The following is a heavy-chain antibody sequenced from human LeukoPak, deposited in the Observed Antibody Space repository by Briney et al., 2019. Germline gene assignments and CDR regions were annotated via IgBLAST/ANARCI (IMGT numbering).Heavy chain of an antibody. J-gene: IGHJ4*02. V-gene: IGHV3-7*01. CDR3: ARGGYCSSTSCYTFDY. CDR1: GFTLSSYW. D-gene: IGHD2-2*02. Sequence: GGSLRLSCAASGFTLSSYWMSWVRQAPGKGLEWVANIKQDGSEKYYVDSVKGRFTISRDNAKNSLYLQMNSLRDEDTAVYYCARGGYCSSTSCYTFDYWGQGTLVTVSS. CDR2: IKQDGSEK.